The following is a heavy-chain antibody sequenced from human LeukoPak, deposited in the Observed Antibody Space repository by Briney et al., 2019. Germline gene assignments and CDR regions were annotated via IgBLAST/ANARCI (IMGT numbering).Heavy chain of an antibody. CDR2: IYPGDSDT. CDR1: GYSFTSYW. CDR3: ATRKVWSGYYIIFEY. J-gene: IGHJ4*02. V-gene: IGHV5-51*01. Sequence: GESLKISYKGSGYSFTSYWIGWVRQMPGKGLEWMGIIYPGDSDTRYSPSFQGQVTISADKSISTAYLQWSSLKASDTAMYYCATRKVWSGYYIIFEYRGQGTLVTVSS. D-gene: IGHD3-3*01.